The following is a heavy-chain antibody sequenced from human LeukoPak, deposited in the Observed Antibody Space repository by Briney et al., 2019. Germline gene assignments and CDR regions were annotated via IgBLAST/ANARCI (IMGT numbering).Heavy chain of an antibody. CDR1: GGSISGYF. V-gene: IGHV4-4*07. Sequence: NPSETLSLTCTVSGGSISGYFWTWIRQPAGKGLEWIGRMYSTGSNNYNPSLKSRVTMSLDTSKNHFSLNLTSVTAADTAVYYCAREPTSGREPTSGRPLDYWGQGTLVTVSS. D-gene: IGHD5-12*01. CDR3: AREPTSGREPTSGRPLDY. CDR2: MYSTGSN. J-gene: IGHJ4*02.